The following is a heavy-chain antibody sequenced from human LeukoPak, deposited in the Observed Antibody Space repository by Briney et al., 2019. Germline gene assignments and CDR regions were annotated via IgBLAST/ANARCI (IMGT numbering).Heavy chain of an antibody. CDR2: INPNSGGT. J-gene: IGHJ4*02. D-gene: IGHD1-1*01. Sequence: GASVKVSCKDSGYTFTGYDMPWLRQAPGHGLEWMGWINPNSGGTNYAQNFQGRVTMTRDTSISTAYMELSRLRSDDTAVYYCASTTGLDNWGPGTLVTVSS. V-gene: IGHV1-2*02. CDR1: GYTFTGYD. CDR3: ASTTGLDN.